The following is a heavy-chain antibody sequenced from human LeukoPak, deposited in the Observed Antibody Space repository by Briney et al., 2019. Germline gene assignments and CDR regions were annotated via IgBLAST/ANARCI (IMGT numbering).Heavy chain of an antibody. D-gene: IGHD2-15*01. Sequence: SETLSLTCTVSGGSISSYYWSWIRQPPGKGLEWIGYIYYSGSTNYNPFLKSRVTISVDTSKNQFSLKLSSVTAADTAVYYCAREEMEVVVAAGVGWFDPWGQGTLVTVSS. CDR2: IYYSGST. V-gene: IGHV4-59*01. CDR1: GGSISSYY. J-gene: IGHJ5*02. CDR3: AREEMEVVVAAGVGWFDP.